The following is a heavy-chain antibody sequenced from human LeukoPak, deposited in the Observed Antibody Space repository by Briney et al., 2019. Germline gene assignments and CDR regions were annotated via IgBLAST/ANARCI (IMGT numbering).Heavy chain of an antibody. D-gene: IGHD6-13*01. V-gene: IGHV1-46*01. CDR1: GYTFTTYY. CDR3: ALYSSTWY. Sequence: ASVTVSCKASGYTFTTYYIHWVRQAPGQGLEWMGIINPTGGSTTYAQKFQGRVTMTRDTSTSTVFMEVNRLRSEDTAVYYCALYSSTWYWGQGTLVTVSS. CDR2: INPTGGST. J-gene: IGHJ4*02.